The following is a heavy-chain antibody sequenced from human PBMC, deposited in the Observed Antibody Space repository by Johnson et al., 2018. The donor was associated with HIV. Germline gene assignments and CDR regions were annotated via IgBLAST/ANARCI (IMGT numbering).Heavy chain of an antibody. J-gene: IGHJ3*02. CDR3: AKERGDYGGNREAFDI. Sequence: VQLVESGGGLVQPGGSLRLSCAASGFTFSSYAMSWVRQAPGKGLEWVSAISGSGGSTYYADSVKGRFTISRDNSKNTLYLQMNSLRAEDTAVYYCAKERGDYGGNREAFDIWGQGTMVTVSS. CDR2: ISGSGGST. D-gene: IGHD4-23*01. CDR1: GFTFSSYA. V-gene: IGHV3-23*04.